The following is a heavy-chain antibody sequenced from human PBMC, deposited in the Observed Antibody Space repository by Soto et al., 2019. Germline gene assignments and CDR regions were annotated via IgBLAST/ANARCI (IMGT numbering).Heavy chain of an antibody. V-gene: IGHV3-23*01. J-gene: IGHJ4*02. Sequence: EVQLLESGGGLVQPGGSLRLSCTASGCTFSDHATTWVRQAPGKGLEWLSGISGGGSGAYYADSVKGRFTVSRANSNNTLFLQMDSLRVEDTAVYYCAIDLWWYTHWGQGTLVTVSS. D-gene: IGHD2-15*01. CDR2: ISGGGSGA. CDR1: GCTFSDHA. CDR3: AIDLWWYTH.